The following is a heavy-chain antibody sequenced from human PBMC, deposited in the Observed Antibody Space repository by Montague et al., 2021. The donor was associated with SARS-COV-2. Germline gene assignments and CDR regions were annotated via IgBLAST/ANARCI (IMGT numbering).Heavy chain of an antibody. CDR3: ARARITMIVVVNAFDI. CDR1: GGSISSGGYY. J-gene: IGHJ3*02. CDR2: IYYSGSA. V-gene: IGHV4-31*03. D-gene: IGHD3-22*01. Sequence: TLSLTCTVSGGSISSGGYYWSWIRQHPGKGLEWIGYIYYSGSAYYNPSLKSRVTISVDTSKNQFSLKLSSVTAADTAVYYCARARITMIVVVNAFDIWGQGTMVTVSS.